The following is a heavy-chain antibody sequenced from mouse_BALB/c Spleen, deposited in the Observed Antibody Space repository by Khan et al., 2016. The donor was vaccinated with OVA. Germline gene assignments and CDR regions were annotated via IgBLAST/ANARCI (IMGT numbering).Heavy chain of an antibody. Sequence: QVRLQQSGAELARPGASVKMSCKASGYTFTTYTIHWVQQRPGQGLEWIGYIIPSSDYTNYNQKFKDKATLTADKSSSTAYMQLSSLTSEDSAVYYCAREGAYYRSDGWFAYWGQGTLVTVSA. D-gene: IGHD2-14*01. CDR1: GYTFTTYT. CDR2: IIPSSDYT. CDR3: AREGAYYRSDGWFAY. V-gene: IGHV1-4*01. J-gene: IGHJ3*01.